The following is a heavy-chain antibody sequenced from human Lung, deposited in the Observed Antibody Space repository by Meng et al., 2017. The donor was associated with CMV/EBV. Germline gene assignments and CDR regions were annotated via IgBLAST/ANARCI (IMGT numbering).Heavy chain of an antibody. V-gene: IGHV4-34*01. CDR2: INHSGST. D-gene: IGHD3-3*01. CDR3: ARYDFWSGYVY. CDR1: GGSFSGYY. Sequence: SETLSLXCAVYGGSFSGYYWSWIRQPPGKGLEWIGEINHSGSTNYNPSLKSRVTISVDTSKNQFSLKLSSVTAADTAVYYCARYDFWSGYVYWGQGKRVXVSS. J-gene: IGHJ4*02.